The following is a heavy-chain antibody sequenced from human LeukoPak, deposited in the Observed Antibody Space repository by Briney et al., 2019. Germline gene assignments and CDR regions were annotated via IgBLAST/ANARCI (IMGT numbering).Heavy chain of an antibody. V-gene: IGHV3-30-3*01. J-gene: IGHJ4*02. CDR2: ISYDGSNK. CDR3: ASRGYCSSTSCYYFDY. D-gene: IGHD2-2*01. CDR1: GFTFSSYA. Sequence: GRSLRLSCAASGFTFSSYAMHWVRQAPGKGLEWVAVISYDGSNKYYADSVKGRFTISRDNSKNTLYLQMNSLRAEDTAVCYCASRGYCSSTSCYYFDYWGQGTLVTVSS.